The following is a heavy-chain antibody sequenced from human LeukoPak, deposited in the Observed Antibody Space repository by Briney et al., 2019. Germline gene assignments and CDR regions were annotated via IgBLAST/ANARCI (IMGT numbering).Heavy chain of an antibody. D-gene: IGHD1-7*01. CDR3: ARKGRDWNYGYYYYGMDV. V-gene: IGHV1-2*02. J-gene: IGHJ6*02. Sequence: ASVKVSCKASGYTFTGYYMHWVRQAPGQGLEWMGWINPNSGGTNYAQKLQGRVTMTTDTSTSTAYMELRSLRSDDTAVYYCARKGRDWNYGYYYYGMDVWGQGTTVTVSS. CDR1: GYTFTGYY. CDR2: INPNSGGT.